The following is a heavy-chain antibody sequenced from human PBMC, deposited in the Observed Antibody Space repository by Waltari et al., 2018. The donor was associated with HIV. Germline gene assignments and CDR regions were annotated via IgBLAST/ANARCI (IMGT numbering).Heavy chain of an antibody. V-gene: IGHV3-23*01. J-gene: IGHJ4*02. CDR3: AKDLLGCCSGGSCYDY. Sequence: EVQLLESGGALVQPGGSLRLSCGVSGFMFSTYAMSWVRQAPGKGLEWVSGISGSGNSTYDADSAKGRFTISRDNSQNMLYLRMNSLRVEDTAVYYCAKDLLGCCSGGSCYDYWGQGTLVTVSS. CDR2: ISGSGNST. D-gene: IGHD2-15*01. CDR1: GFMFSTYA.